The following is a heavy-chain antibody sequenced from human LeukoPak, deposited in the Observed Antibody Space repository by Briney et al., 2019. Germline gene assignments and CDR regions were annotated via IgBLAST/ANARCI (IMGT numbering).Heavy chain of an antibody. CDR3: ARDASALY. CDR1: GFTFSSYE. CDR2: ISSSGSTI. V-gene: IGHV3-48*03. J-gene: IGHJ4*02. Sequence: SGGSLRLSCAASGFTFSSYEMNWLRRAPGKGLEWGSYISSSGSTIYYADYVQGRFTISREKAKNSLYLQMNSLRDDDTSVYFCARDASALYWGRGTLVTVSS. D-gene: IGHD6-19*01.